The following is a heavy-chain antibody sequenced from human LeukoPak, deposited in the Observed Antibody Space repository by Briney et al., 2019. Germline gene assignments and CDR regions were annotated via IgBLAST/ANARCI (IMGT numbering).Heavy chain of an antibody. Sequence: GGSLRLSCAASGSTFDRFTIHWVRQIPGKGLEWVPLINRRGHTFYADSVRGRFTISRDNNRNSVFLQMDSLRPEDTALYHCAKEVDCPSDCLFFHSWGQGTLVTVSS. CDR3: AKEVDCPSDCLFFHS. V-gene: IGHV3-43*01. CDR1: GSTFDRFT. D-gene: IGHD2-21*02. CDR2: INRRGHT. J-gene: IGHJ4*02.